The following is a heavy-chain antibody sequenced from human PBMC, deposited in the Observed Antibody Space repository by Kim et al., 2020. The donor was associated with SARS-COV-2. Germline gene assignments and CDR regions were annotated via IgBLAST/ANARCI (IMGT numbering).Heavy chain of an antibody. CDR3: ARDIAARQPYYYGMDV. V-gene: IGHV1-18*01. J-gene: IGHJ6*02. D-gene: IGHD6-6*01. Sequence: KLQGRVTMTTDTSTSTAYMELRSLRSDDTAVYYCARDIAARQPYYYGMDVWGQGTTVTVSS.